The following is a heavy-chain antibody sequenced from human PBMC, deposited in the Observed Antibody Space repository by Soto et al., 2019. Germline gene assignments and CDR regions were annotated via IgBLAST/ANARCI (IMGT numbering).Heavy chain of an antibody. CDR1: GFTFSSYA. J-gene: IGHJ5*02. D-gene: IGHD2-2*01. CDR2: ISYDGSNK. CDR3: ARASTP. V-gene: IGHV3-30-3*01. Sequence: QVQLVESGGGVVQPGRSLRLSCAASGFTFSSYAMHWVRQAPGKGLEWVAVISYDGSNKYYADSVKGRFTISRDNSKNTLYLQMNRLRAEDTAVYYCARASTPWGQGTLVTVSS.